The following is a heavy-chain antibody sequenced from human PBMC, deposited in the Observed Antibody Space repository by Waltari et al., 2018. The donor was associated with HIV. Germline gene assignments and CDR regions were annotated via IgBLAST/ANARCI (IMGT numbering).Heavy chain of an antibody. CDR2: MNWNGGST. V-gene: IGHV3-20*04. D-gene: IGHD3-10*01. Sequence: VQLVESGGGVVRPGGSLRLSCVASGFNFDDYGMSWVRQAPGKGLEWVSGMNWNGGSTGYADSVKGRFSISRDNAKNSLYLQMNSLRAEDTALYYCARDYGSGSYYNYWGQGTLVTVSS. CDR1: GFNFDDYG. J-gene: IGHJ4*02. CDR3: ARDYGSGSYYNY.